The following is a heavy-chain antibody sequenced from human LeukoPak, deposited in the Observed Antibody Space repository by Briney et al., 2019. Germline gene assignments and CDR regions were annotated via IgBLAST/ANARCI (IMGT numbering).Heavy chain of an antibody. J-gene: IGHJ5*02. CDR1: RGSISSGDYY. CDR3: ARGLRGIMIRGAITDLNWFDA. D-gene: IGHD3-10*01. Sequence: SETLSLTCTVSRGSISSGDYYWTWIRQPPGKGLEWIGYIYHSGSTHYHSSLKSRLTISVDTSKNQFSLKLSSVTAADTAVYYCARGLRGIMIRGAITDLNWFDAWGEGTLVIVSS. V-gene: IGHV4-30-4*01. CDR2: IYHSGST.